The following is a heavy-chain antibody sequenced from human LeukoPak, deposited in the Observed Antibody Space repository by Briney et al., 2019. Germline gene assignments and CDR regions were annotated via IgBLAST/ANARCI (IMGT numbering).Heavy chain of an antibody. D-gene: IGHD3-10*01. J-gene: IGHJ3*02. CDR3: ARGPIAYGSGSYYNDAFDI. V-gene: IGHV4-59*01. CDR2: IYYSGST. Sequence: SETLSLTCTVSGGSISSYYWSWIRQPPGKGLEWIGYIYYSGSTNYNPSLKSRVTTSVDTSKNQFSLKLSSVTAADTAVYYCARGPIAYGSGSYYNDAFDIWGQGTMVTVSS. CDR1: GGSISSYY.